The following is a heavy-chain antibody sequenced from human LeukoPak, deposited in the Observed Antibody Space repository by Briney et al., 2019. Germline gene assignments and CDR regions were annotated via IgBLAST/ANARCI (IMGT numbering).Heavy chain of an antibody. V-gene: IGHV1-46*01. CDR1: GYTLTGYY. J-gene: IGHJ4*02. CDR2: INPSGGST. CDR3: SRDMVGVEQY. Sequence: ASVKVSYKASGYTLTGYYIHWVRQAPGQELEGMGIINPSGGSTSYPQKFQGRGTITRDMSTSPVYMELSSLTSEDTAAYYCSRDMVGVEQYGGQGTLVTVSS. D-gene: IGHD1-26*01.